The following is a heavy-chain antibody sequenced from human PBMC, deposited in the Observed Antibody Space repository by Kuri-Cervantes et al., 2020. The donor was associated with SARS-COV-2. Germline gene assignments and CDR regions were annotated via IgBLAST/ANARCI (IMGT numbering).Heavy chain of an antibody. Sequence: ASVKVSCKASGYTFTGYYMHWVRQAPGQGLEWMGWINPNSGGTNYAQKFQGRVTMTRDTSISTAYMELSRLRSDDTAVYYCARALNDFWSGYYSSWYFDPWGRGTLVTVSS. J-gene: IGHJ2*01. V-gene: IGHV1-2*02. CDR3: ARALNDFWSGYYSSWYFDP. CDR2: INPNSGGT. CDR1: GYTFTGYY. D-gene: IGHD3-3*01.